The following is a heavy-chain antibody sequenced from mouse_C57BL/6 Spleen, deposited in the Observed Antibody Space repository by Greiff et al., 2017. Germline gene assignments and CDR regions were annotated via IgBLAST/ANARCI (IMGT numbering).Heavy chain of an antibody. CDR2: IYPGDGDT. Sequence: VQLQESGAGLVKPGASVKISCKASGYAFSSYWMNWVKQRPGKGLEWIGQIYPGDGDTNYNGKFKGKATLTADKSSSTAYMQLSSLTSEDSAVYFCASHYDYDDAMDYWGQGTSVTVSS. D-gene: IGHD2-4*01. V-gene: IGHV1-80*01. CDR1: GYAFSSYW. CDR3: ASHYDYDDAMDY. J-gene: IGHJ4*01.